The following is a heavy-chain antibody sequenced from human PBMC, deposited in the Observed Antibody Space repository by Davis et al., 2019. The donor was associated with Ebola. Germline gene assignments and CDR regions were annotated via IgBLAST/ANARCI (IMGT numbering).Heavy chain of an antibody. Sequence: ASVKVSCKASGYTFTSYYMHWVRQAPGQGLEWMGIINPSGGSTSYAQKFQGRVTMTRDTSTSTVYMELSRLRSDDTAVYYCARGAPGWEVDYWGQGTLVTVSS. D-gene: IGHD1-26*01. V-gene: IGHV1-46*01. J-gene: IGHJ4*02. CDR2: INPSGGST. CDR3: ARGAPGWEVDY. CDR1: GYTFTSYY.